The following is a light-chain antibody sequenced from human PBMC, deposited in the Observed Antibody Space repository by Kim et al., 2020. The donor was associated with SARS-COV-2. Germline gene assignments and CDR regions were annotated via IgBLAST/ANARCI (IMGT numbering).Light chain of an antibody. Sequence: LSPGERATLSCRASESVNNYLAWYQQRPGQAPRLLIYDVFRRATGIPARFSGSGSGPDFSLTISSLEPEDFAVYYCQQRSVWPPTFGGGTKVDIK. CDR3: QQRSVWPPT. J-gene: IGKJ4*01. CDR2: DVF. V-gene: IGKV3-11*01. CDR1: ESVNNY.